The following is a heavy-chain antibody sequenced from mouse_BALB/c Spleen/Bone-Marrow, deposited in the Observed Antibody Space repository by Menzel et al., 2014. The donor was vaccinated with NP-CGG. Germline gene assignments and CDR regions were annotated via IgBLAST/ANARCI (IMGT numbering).Heavy chain of an antibody. J-gene: IGHJ4*01. CDR1: GYTFTNYW. V-gene: IGHV1S81*02. D-gene: IGHD2-2*01. Sequence: QVQLQQPGPELVKPAESLNMSCKVSGYTFTNYWIHWVQQRPGQGLEWIGEINPSNGRTNYNDKMKTKATLTEDKKSSASYIQNSSQTSDDAAVNYCTARLSHLAMDYWGQGTSVTVSS. CDR3: TARLSHLAMDY. CDR2: INPSNGRT.